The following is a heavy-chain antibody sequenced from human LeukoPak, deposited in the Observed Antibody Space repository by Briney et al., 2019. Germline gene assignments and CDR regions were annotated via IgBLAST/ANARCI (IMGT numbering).Heavy chain of an antibody. CDR1: GGSISSSSYY. CDR3: ARGVQY. D-gene: IGHD1-1*01. Sequence: SETLSLTCTVPGGSISSSSYYWGWIRQPPGKGLEGIASIYYSGNTYYNPSLESRVTISVDASKNQFSLKLSSVTAADTAVYYCARGVQYWGQGTLVTVSS. V-gene: IGHV4-39*01. J-gene: IGHJ4*02. CDR2: IYYSGNT.